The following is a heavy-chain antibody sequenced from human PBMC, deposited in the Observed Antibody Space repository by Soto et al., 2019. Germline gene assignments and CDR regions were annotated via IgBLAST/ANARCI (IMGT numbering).Heavy chain of an antibody. V-gene: IGHV3-49*03. CDR2: IRSTTYGATT. D-gene: IGHD3-22*01. CDR3: TRGVLVVPGVMWGTKNYGMDV. J-gene: IGHJ6*02. Sequence: EAQLVESGGDLVQPGRSLRLSCTGSGFTFGDYGVNWFRQAPGKGLEWVGFIRSTTYGATTEYAASVKGRFTISRDDSKSIAYLHMDSLKTEDTGVYWCTRGVLVVPGVMWGTKNYGMDVWGQGTTVTVSS. CDR1: GFTFGDYG.